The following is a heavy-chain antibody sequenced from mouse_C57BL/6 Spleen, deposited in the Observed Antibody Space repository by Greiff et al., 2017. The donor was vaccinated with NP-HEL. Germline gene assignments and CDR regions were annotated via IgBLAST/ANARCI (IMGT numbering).Heavy chain of an antibody. Sequence: QVQLQQPGAELVKPGASVKMSCKASGYTFTSYWITWVKQRPGQGLEWIGDIYPGSGSTNYNENFKTKATLTVDTSSSTAYMQLSSLTSEDSAVYYCARGYYGSSYDAMDYWGQGTSVTVSS. V-gene: IGHV1-55*01. CDR3: ARGYYGSSYDAMDY. D-gene: IGHD1-1*01. CDR1: GYTFTSYW. J-gene: IGHJ4*01. CDR2: IYPGSGST.